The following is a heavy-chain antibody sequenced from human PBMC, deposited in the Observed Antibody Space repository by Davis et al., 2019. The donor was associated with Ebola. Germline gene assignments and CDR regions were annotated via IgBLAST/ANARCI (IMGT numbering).Heavy chain of an antibody. CDR2: INHSGST. D-gene: IGHD6-13*01. J-gene: IGHJ3*02. Sequence: MPSETLSLTCAVYGGSFSGYYWSWIRQPPGKGLEWIGEINHSGSTNYNPSLKSRVTISVDTSKNQFSLKLSSVTAADTAVYYCARRYSSREEGAFDIWGQGTMVTVSS. V-gene: IGHV4-34*01. CDR3: ARRYSSREEGAFDI. CDR1: GGSFSGYY.